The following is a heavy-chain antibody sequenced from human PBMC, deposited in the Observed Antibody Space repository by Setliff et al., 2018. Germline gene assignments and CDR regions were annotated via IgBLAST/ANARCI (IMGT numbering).Heavy chain of an antibody. CDR3: AKEVVTYVYDY. V-gene: IGHV3-23*01. J-gene: IGHJ4*02. CDR1: GFTFGDFA. Sequence: GGSLRLSCAASGFTFGDFAMTWVRQAPGEGLEWVSGIGGRGISTYYADSVKGRFIISRDNSKNTLYLQMNSLRAEDTAVYYCAKEVVTYVYDYWGQGTLVTVSS. CDR2: IGGRGIST. D-gene: IGHD3-16*01.